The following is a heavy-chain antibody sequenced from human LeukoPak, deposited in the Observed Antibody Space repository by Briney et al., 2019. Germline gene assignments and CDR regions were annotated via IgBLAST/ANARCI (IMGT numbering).Heavy chain of an antibody. J-gene: IGHJ6*02. Sequence: SETLSLTCAVYGGSFSAYYWSWIRQPPGKGQEWIGEINHSGTTNYNPSLKSRVTISVDTSKNQFSLKLSSVTAADTAVYYCARGGSSSEGYYYYGMDVWGQGTTVTVSS. CDR3: ARGGSSSEGYYYYGMDV. D-gene: IGHD6-6*01. CDR2: INHSGTT. CDR1: GGSFSAYY. V-gene: IGHV4-34*01.